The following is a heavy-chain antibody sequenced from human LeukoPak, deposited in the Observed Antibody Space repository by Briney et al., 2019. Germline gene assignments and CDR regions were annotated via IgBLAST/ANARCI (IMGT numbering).Heavy chain of an antibody. D-gene: IGHD3-22*01. CDR2: IYYSGST. V-gene: IGHV4-59*08. J-gene: IGHJ4*02. Sequence: SETLSLTCTVSGGSISSYYWSWIRQPPGKGLEWIGYIYYSGSTNYNPSLKSRVTISVDTSKNQFSLKLSSVTAADTAVYYCASEKAEGYYDSSGYPYWGQGTLVTVSS. CDR3: ASEKAEGYYDSSGYPY. CDR1: GGSISSYY.